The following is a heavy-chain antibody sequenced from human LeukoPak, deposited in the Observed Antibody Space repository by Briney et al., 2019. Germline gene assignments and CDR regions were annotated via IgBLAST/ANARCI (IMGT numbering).Heavy chain of an antibody. V-gene: IGHV1-18*01. CDR1: GYTFTSYG. Sequence: GASVKVSCKASGYTFTSYGISWVRQAPGQGLEWMGWISAYNGNTNYAQKLQGRVTMTTDTSTSTAYMELRSLRADDTAVYYCARDLSPAGSSSSPYSPWGQGTLVTVSS. CDR2: ISAYNGNT. CDR3: ARDLSPAGSSSSPYSP. D-gene: IGHD6-13*01. J-gene: IGHJ5*02.